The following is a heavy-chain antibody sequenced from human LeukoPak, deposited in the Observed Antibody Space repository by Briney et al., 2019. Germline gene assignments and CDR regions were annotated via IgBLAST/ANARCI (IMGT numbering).Heavy chain of an antibody. CDR3: TRVDGVTNAFAIDS. Sequence: SETLSLTCTVSGGSIRSNSHYCGWIRQPPGKGLEWIGIIYYSGSTHYNAFLKSRVTISIDTSKNQFSLKLSSVTAADTAVFFCTRVDGVTNAFAIDSWGQGTLVTVSS. CDR1: GGSIRSNSHY. J-gene: IGHJ4*02. D-gene: IGHD2-21*01. CDR2: IYYSGST. V-gene: IGHV4-39*07.